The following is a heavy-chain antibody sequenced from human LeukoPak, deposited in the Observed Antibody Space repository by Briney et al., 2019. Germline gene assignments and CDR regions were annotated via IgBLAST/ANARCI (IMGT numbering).Heavy chain of an antibody. CDR1: GGSISSYY. V-gene: IGHV4-59*01. Sequence: PSETLSLTCTVSGGSISSYYWSWIRQPPGKGLEWIGYIYYSGSTNYNPSLKSRVTISVDTSKNQFSLKLSSVTAADTAVYYCARVRRTRIAAAGTEYYYYGMDVWGQGTTVTVSS. CDR3: ARVRRTRIAAAGTEYYYYGMDV. J-gene: IGHJ6*02. CDR2: IYYSGST. D-gene: IGHD6-13*01.